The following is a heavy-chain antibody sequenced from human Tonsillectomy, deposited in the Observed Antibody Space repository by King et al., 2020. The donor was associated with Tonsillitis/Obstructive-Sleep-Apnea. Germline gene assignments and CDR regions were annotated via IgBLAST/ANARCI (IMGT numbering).Heavy chain of an antibody. CDR1: GYTFTSHA. J-gene: IGHJ4*02. D-gene: IGHD6-13*01. CDR3: ARGSRTWFPFFDY. V-gene: IGHV1-3*01. Sequence: QLVQSGAEVKKPGASVKVSCKASGYTFTSHAMHWARQAPGQSLEWMGWINPGNGNTKYSQKFQGRVTITTDTSAGTAYMDLSSLRSEDTAVYYCARGSRTWFPFFDYWGQGTLVTVSS. CDR2: INPGNGNT.